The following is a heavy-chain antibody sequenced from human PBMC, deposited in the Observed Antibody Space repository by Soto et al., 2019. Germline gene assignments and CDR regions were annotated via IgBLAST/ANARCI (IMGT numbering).Heavy chain of an antibody. D-gene: IGHD3-10*01. CDR1: GFTFGSYS. J-gene: IGHJ6*02. Sequence: SLILSCAASGFTFGSYSMNWVRQAPGKGLEWVSSISSSSSYIYYADSVKGRFTISRDNAKNSLYLQMNSLRAEDTAVYYCARDGNPPDVLLWFGEFEGRGSGMDVWGQGTTVTVSS. CDR2: ISSSSSYI. V-gene: IGHV3-21*01. CDR3: ARDGNPPDVLLWFGEFEGRGSGMDV.